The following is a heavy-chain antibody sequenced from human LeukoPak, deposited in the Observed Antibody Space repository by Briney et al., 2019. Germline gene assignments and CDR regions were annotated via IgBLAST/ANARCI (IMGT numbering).Heavy chain of an antibody. V-gene: IGHV3-7*03. Sequence: PGGSLRLACAASGFTFSNYWMSWVRQAPGKGLEWVANIKQDGSEKYYVDSVKGRFTISRDNAKNSLYLQMNSLRAEDTAVYYCARDLGTMVRGNYGKDVWGKGTTVTVSS. CDR1: GFTFSNYW. D-gene: IGHD3-10*01. CDR2: IKQDGSEK. CDR3: ARDLGTMVRGNYGKDV. J-gene: IGHJ6*04.